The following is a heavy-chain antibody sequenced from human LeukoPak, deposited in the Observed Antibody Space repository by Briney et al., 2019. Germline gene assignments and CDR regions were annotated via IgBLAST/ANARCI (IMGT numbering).Heavy chain of an antibody. D-gene: IGHD3-22*01. CDR3: ARGISYYERSSNHGYFDD. CDR1: GFSFSNYW. J-gene: IGHJ4*02. CDR2: ISGHASST. V-gene: IGHV3-74*01. Sequence: PGGYLILYCSFSGFSFSNYWMHWVRPVPGKGLVWVSRISGHASSTSYADSVKGRFTISRDNAKNTLYLQMDSLSAEDTGVYYCARGISYYERSSNHGYFDDWGQGTLVPVSS.